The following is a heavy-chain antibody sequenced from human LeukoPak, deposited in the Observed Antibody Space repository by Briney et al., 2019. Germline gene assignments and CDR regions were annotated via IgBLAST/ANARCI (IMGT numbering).Heavy chain of an antibody. J-gene: IGHJ4*02. CDR2: IYYSGST. Sequence: SETLSLTCTVSGGSISNFYWTWIRQPPGKGLEWIGYIYYSGSTNYNPSLKSRVTISVDTSKNQFSLKLSSVTAADTAVYYCARGAGQWLVPDYWGQGTLVTVSS. CDR1: GGSISNFY. D-gene: IGHD6-19*01. V-gene: IGHV4-59*01. CDR3: ARGAGQWLVPDY.